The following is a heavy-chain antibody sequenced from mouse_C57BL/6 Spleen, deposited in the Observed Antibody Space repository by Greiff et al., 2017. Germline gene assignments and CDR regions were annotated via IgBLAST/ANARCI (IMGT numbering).Heavy chain of an antibody. V-gene: IGHV5-4*01. D-gene: IGHD4-1*01. J-gene: IGHJ1*03. CDR3: ARYENWCWNGYFDV. CDR2: ISDGGSYT. Sequence: DVHLVESGGGLVKPGGSLKLSCAASGFTFSSYAMSWVRQTPEKRLEWVATISDGGSYTYYPDNVKGRFTISRDNAKNNLYLQMSHLKSEDTAMCYCARYENWCWNGYFDVWGTGTTVTVSS. CDR1: GFTFSSYA.